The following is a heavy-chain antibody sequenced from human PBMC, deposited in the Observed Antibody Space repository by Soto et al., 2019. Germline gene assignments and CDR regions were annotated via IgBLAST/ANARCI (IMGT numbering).Heavy chain of an antibody. Sequence: EVQLVETGGGLIQPGGSLRLSCAASGFTVSNTYMTWVRQPPGKGLECVSVIYTAGGTNYADSVKGRFIISRDNSNNPLYLQMNSLRAEDTAVYYCARALPVAKGGFDPWGQGTLVTVSS. J-gene: IGHJ5*02. CDR1: GFTVSNTY. V-gene: IGHV3-53*02. CDR2: IYTAGGT. CDR3: ARALPVAKGGFDP. D-gene: IGHD2-2*01.